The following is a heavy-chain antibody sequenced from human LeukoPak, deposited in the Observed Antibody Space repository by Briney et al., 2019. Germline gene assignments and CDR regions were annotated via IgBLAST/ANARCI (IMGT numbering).Heavy chain of an antibody. J-gene: IGHJ4*02. Sequence: PSQTLSLTCAVSGASLSTGNYCWNWIRQPPGKGLEWIGCISHTGSTYGNPSLKSRTYYNPSLKSRITISVERSKNQFSLMVDSVTAADTAMYYCARGKDYGIDFWGQGTLVTVSS. CDR2: ISHTGSTYGNPSLKSRT. CDR1: GASLSTGNYC. D-gene: IGHD4-17*01. CDR3: ARGKDYGIDF. V-gene: IGHV4-30-2*01.